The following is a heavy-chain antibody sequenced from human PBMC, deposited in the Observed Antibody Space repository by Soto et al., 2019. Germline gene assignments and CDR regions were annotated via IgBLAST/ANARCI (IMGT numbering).Heavy chain of an antibody. Sequence: GASVKVSFKASGYTFASYDINWVRQATGQGLEWMGWMNPNSGNTGYAQKFQGRVTMTRNTSISTAYMELSSLRSEDTAVYYCARELGIAVAGIRSWFDPWGQGTLVTVSS. CDR1: GYTFASYD. V-gene: IGHV1-8*01. CDR3: ARELGIAVAGIRSWFDP. D-gene: IGHD6-19*01. J-gene: IGHJ5*02. CDR2: MNPNSGNT.